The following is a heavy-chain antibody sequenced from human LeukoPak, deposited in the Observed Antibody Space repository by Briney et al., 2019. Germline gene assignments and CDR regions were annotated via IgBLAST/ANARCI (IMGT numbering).Heavy chain of an antibody. CDR2: IKQDGSEK. D-gene: IGHD3-10*01. J-gene: IGHJ4*02. CDR1: GFTFSGYW. Sequence: GGSLRLSCAASGFTFSGYWMTWVRQAPGKGLEWVANIKQDGSEKNYVDSEKGRFTISRDNAKNSLYLQMNSLRAEDTAVYYCARDRGADDYWGQGTLVTVSS. CDR3: ARDRGADDY. V-gene: IGHV3-7*01.